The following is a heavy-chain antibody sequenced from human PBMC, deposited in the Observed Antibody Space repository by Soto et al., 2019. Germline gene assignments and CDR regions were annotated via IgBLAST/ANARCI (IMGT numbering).Heavy chain of an antibody. Sequence: PSETLSLTCTVSGGSISSYYWSWIRQPPGKGLEWIGYIYYSGSTNYNPSLKSRVTISVDTSKNQFSLKLSSVTAADTAVYYCARLGHVYYYDSSGYREYFQNWGQGTLVTVS. CDR2: IYYSGST. CDR1: GGSISSYY. J-gene: IGHJ1*01. D-gene: IGHD3-22*01. CDR3: ARLGHVYYYDSSGYREYFQN. V-gene: IGHV4-59*01.